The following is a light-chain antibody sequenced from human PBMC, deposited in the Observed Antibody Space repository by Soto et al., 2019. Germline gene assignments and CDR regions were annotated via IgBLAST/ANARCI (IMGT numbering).Light chain of an antibody. CDR1: QSVSSK. Sequence: EVVMTQSPATLSVSPGEGATLSCRASQSVSSKLAWYQQKPGQAPRLLIYAASTRATGIPARFSGSESGTEFALTISSLQSEDFAVYYCQQYDNWPFTFGPGTKVDIK. CDR2: AAS. J-gene: IGKJ3*01. CDR3: QQYDNWPFT. V-gene: IGKV3-15*01.